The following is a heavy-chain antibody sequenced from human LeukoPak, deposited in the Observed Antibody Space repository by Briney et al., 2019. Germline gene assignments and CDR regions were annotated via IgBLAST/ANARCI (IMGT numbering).Heavy chain of an antibody. J-gene: IGHJ4*02. Sequence: AASVKVSCKASGYTFTSYYMHWVRQAPGQGLEWMGIINPSGGSTSYAQKFQGRVTMTRDMSTSTVYMELRSLRSDDTAVYYCARDSPVLRYFDWFTSSRIDPSPFDYWGQGTLVTVSS. CDR3: ARDSPVLRYFDWFTSSRIDPSPFDY. D-gene: IGHD3-9*01. CDR2: INPSGGST. V-gene: IGHV1-46*01. CDR1: GYTFTSYY.